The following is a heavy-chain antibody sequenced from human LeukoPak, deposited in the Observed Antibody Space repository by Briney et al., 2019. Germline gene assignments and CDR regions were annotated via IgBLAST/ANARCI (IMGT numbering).Heavy chain of an antibody. CDR1: GFTFSNAW. CDR2: IKSKTNGGTT. V-gene: IGHV3-15*01. J-gene: IGHJ4*02. CDR3: TYYYDSSTYYHVDY. Sequence: PGGSLRLSCAASGFTFSNAWMSWVRQVPGKGLDWVGRIKSKTNGGTTDHAAPGKGRFTISRDDSKRTLYLQMNSLKTEDTAVYYCTYYYDSSTYYHVDYWGQGTLVTVSS. D-gene: IGHD3-22*01.